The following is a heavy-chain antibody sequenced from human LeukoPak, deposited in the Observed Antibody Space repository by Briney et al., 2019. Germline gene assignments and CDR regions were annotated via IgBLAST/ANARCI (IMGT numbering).Heavy chain of an antibody. CDR2: IYNGGTT. CDR3: AGGGEAARSLAY. Sequence: GSLRLSCAASGVTSNYMTWVRQAPGKGLEWVSVIYNGGTTYYADSVKGRFTISRDNSKSTLFVYLQMNSLRTDDTALYYCAGGGEAARSLAYWGQGALDTVSS. J-gene: IGHJ4*02. D-gene: IGHD6-6*01. CDR1: GVTSNY. V-gene: IGHV3-66*02.